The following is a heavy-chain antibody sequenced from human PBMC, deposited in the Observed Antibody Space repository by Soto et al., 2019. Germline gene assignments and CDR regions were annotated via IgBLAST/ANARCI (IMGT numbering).Heavy chain of an antibody. Sequence: GGSLRLSCAASGFTFSSYAMSWVRQAPGKGLEWVSAISGSGGSTYYADSVKGRFTISRDNSKNTLYLQMNSLRAEDTAVYYCAKGSHPPHYDSSGFDYWGQGTLVTVSS. D-gene: IGHD3-22*01. J-gene: IGHJ4*02. CDR1: GFTFSSYA. V-gene: IGHV3-23*01. CDR3: AKGSHPPHYDSSGFDY. CDR2: ISGSGGST.